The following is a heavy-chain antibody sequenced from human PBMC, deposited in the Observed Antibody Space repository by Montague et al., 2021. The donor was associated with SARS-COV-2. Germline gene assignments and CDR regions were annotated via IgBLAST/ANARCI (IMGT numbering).Heavy chain of an antibody. V-gene: IGHV6-1*01. Sequence: CAISGDSVSSNIATWNWIRQSPSRGLEWLGRTYYRFKWYNDYAESVKSRITIDPDTSKHQFSLHLNSVTPEDTAVYYCARIPVGSKYYLDFWGQGTLVTVSS. CDR2: TYYRFKWYN. CDR1: GDSVSSNIAT. CDR3: ARIPVGSKYYLDF. D-gene: IGHD2-2*01. J-gene: IGHJ4*02.